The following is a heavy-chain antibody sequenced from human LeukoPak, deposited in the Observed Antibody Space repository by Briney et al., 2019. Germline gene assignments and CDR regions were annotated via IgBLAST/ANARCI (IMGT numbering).Heavy chain of an antibody. V-gene: IGHV3-21*01. CDR3: ARGLPLSSIAVPFDY. D-gene: IGHD6-19*01. CDR2: ISSSSSYI. Sequence: GGSLRLSCAASGFTFSSYSMNWVRQAPGKGLEWVSSISSSSSYIYYADSVKGRFTISRDNAKNSLYLQMNSLRAEDTAVYYCARGLPLSSIAVPFDYWGQGTLVTVSS. CDR1: GFTFSSYS. J-gene: IGHJ4*02.